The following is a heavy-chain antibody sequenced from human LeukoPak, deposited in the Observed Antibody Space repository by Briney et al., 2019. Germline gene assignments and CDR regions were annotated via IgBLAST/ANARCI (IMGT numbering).Heavy chain of an antibody. Sequence: SETLSLTCTVSGGSISPYYWSWVRQPPGKGLEWLGYIYYSGNTEYKPSLKSRVAMSVDTSKNQFSLRLSSVTAADTAVYYCARSTGSTMFIDYWGQGTLVTVSS. CDR1: GGSISPYY. CDR3: ARSTGSTMFIDY. D-gene: IGHD3-10*02. V-gene: IGHV4-59*01. CDR2: IYYSGNT. J-gene: IGHJ4*02.